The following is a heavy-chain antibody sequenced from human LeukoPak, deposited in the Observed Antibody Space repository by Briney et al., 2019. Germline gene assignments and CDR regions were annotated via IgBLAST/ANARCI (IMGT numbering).Heavy chain of an antibody. V-gene: IGHV3-66*01. D-gene: IGHD4-23*01. CDR2: IYGGGTT. CDR1: GFTVSYNY. J-gene: IGHJ5*02. CDR3: ARDPDYGGNVWFDP. Sequence: GGSLRLSCVASGFTVSYNYMSWVRQAPGKGLEWVSIIYGGGTTYYADSVKGRFTISRDNSKNTLYLQMDSLRAEDTAVYYCARDPDYGGNVWFDPWGQGTLVTVSS.